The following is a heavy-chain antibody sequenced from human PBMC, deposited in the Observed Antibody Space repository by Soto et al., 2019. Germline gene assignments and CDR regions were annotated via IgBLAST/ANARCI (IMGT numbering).Heavy chain of an antibody. CDR3: ARRGSSSSLDYYYGMDV. CDR2: ISYDGSNK. CDR1: GFTFSSYA. D-gene: IGHD6-6*01. Sequence: QVQLVESGGGVVQPGRSLRLSCAASGFTFSSYAMHWVRQAPGKGLEWVAVISYDGSNKYYADSVKGRFTISRDNFKNTLYLAMNRMVAEDTAGYYWARRGSSSSLDYYYGMDVWGQGTTVTVSS. V-gene: IGHV3-30-3*01. J-gene: IGHJ6*02.